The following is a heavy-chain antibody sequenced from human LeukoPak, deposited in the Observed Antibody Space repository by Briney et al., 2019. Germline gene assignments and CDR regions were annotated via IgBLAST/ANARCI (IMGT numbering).Heavy chain of an antibody. CDR2: IYTSGST. V-gene: IGHV4-61*02. CDR3: ARAVPQYYYDSSGYFDY. Sequence: SETLSLTCTVSGVSISSGSYYWSWIRHPAGKGLEWIGRIYTSGSTNYNPSLKSRVTISVDTSKNQFSLKLSSVTAADTGVYYCARAVPQYYYDSSGYFDYWGQGTLVTVSS. J-gene: IGHJ4*02. D-gene: IGHD3-22*01. CDR1: GVSISSGSYY.